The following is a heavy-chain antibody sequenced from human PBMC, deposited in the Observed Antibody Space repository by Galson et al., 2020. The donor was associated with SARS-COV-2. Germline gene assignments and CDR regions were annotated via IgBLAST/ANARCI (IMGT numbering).Heavy chain of an antibody. V-gene: IGHV3-21*01. CDR3: ARVLKDYDILAVYADWYYGMDV. Sequence: TGGSLRLSCAASGFTFSSYSMNWVRQAPGKGLEWVSSISSSSSYIYYADSVKGRFTISRDNAKNSLYLQMNSLRAEDTAVYYCARVLKDYDILAVYADWYYGMDVWGQGTTATVSS. CDR1: GFTFSSYS. J-gene: IGHJ6*02. D-gene: IGHD3-9*01. CDR2: ISSSSSYI.